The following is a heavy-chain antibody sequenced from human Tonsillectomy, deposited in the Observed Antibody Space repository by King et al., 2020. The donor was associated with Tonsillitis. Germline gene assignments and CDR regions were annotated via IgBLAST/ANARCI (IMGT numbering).Heavy chain of an antibody. V-gene: IGHV3-7*03. CDR1: GFTFSTSW. D-gene: IGHD6-19*01. Sequence: VQLVESGGGLVQPGGSLRLSCAASGFTFSTSWMSWVRQAPGKGLEWVANINQDGSEKYYVDSVKGRFTISRDNAKKSLYLQMSSLRVEDTAVYYCAWDPTVAGKGDSWGQGTLVTVSS. CDR3: AWDPTVAGKGDS. J-gene: IGHJ4*02. CDR2: INQDGSEK.